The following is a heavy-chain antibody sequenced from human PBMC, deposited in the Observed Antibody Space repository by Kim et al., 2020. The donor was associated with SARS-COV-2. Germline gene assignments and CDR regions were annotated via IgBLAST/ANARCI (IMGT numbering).Heavy chain of an antibody. Sequence: GGSLRLSCTASGFTFSYYAMTWFRLAPGKGLEWVSDIRGNDTTTFYADSVKGRFFISRDNSKNTLYLQMNSLRAEDTAIYYCAKAISNSCYSPGDYWAQ. CDR3: AKAISNSCYSPGDY. J-gene: IGHJ4*02. CDR2: IRGNDTTT. V-gene: IGHV3-23*01. D-gene: IGHD3-10*01. CDR1: GFTFSYYA.